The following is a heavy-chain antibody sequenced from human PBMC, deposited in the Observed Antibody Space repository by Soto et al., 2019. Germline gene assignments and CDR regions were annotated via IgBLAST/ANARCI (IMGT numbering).Heavy chain of an antibody. D-gene: IGHD5-18*01. Sequence: QTGGSLRLSCSASGFTFSSYAMHWVRQAPGKGLEYVSAISSNGGSTYYADSVKGRFTISRDNSKNTLYLQMSSLRAEDTAVYYCVKEQKVDTGYFDYWGQGTLVTVSS. CDR2: ISSNGGST. J-gene: IGHJ4*02. V-gene: IGHV3-64D*06. CDR3: VKEQKVDTGYFDY. CDR1: GFTFSSYA.